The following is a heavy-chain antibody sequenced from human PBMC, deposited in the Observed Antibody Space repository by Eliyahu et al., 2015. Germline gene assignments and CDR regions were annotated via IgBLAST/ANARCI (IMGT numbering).Heavy chain of an antibody. J-gene: IGHJ4*02. D-gene: IGHD4-17*01. CDR2: IYPGXSDT. V-gene: IGHV5-51*01. CDR1: GYSFTXCW. Sequence: EVQLVQSGAEVKKXGXSLKXSCQVXGYSFTXCWDGWXRQMPGKGLXXMGIIYPGXSDTRYSPSLQGQVTMSVDESINTAYLQLSSLKASDSAIYYCARRENGENFDYWGQGTLVTVSS. CDR3: ARRENGENFDY.